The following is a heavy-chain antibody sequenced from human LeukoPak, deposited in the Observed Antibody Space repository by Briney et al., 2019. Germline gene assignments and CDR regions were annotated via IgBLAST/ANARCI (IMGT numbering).Heavy chain of an antibody. J-gene: IGHJ6*03. CDR2: IYYSGST. Sequence: SETLSLTCTVSGGSISSSSYYWGWIRQPPGKGLEWIGSIYYSGSTYYNSSLKSRVTMSVDTSKNQFSLKLTSVTAADTAVYYCAREERLYSSSWYPRPYYYYMDVWGKGTTVTISS. V-gene: IGHV4-39*07. CDR1: GGSISSSSYY. D-gene: IGHD6-13*01. CDR3: AREERLYSSSWYPRPYYYYMDV.